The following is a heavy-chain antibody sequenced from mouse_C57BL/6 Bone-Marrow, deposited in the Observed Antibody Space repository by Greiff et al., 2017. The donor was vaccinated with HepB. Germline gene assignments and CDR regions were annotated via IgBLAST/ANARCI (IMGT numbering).Heavy chain of an antibody. CDR3: ASLGSSYSFAY. V-gene: IGHV1-52*01. D-gene: IGHD1-1*01. CDR1: GYTFTSYW. J-gene: IGHJ3*01. Sequence: QVQLQQPGAELVRPGSSVKLSCKASGYTFTSYWMHWVKQRPIQGLEWIGNIDPSDSETHYNQKFKDKATLTVDKSSSTAYMQLSSLTSEDSAVYYWASLGSSYSFAYWGQGTLVTVSA. CDR2: IDPSDSET.